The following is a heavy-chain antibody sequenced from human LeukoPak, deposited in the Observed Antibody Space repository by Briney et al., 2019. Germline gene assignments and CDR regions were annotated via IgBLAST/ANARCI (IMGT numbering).Heavy chain of an antibody. CDR2: IRQDASEK. D-gene: IGHD3-22*01. V-gene: IGHV3-7*03. Sequence: GGSLRLSCEASGFTFSSHWMSWVRQAPGKGLEWVANIRQDASEKYYVDSVKGRFTISRDNAKNSLYLQMKSLRAEDTAVYYCARDPYYYDSSGYSPWGQGTLVTVSS. J-gene: IGHJ4*02. CDR3: ARDPYYYDSSGYSP. CDR1: GFTFSSHW.